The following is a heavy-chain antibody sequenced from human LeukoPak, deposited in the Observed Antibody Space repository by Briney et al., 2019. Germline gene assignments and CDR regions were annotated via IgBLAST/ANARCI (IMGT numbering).Heavy chain of an antibody. CDR1: GYTFTGYY. V-gene: IGHV1-2*02. J-gene: IGHJ4*02. Sequence: ASVKVSCKASGYTFTGYYMHWVRQALGQGLEWMGWINPNSGGTNYAQKFQGRVTMARDTSISTAYMELSRPRSDDTAVYYCARDSRTTVRLGYWGQGTLVTVSS. CDR2: INPNSGGT. D-gene: IGHD3-16*01. CDR3: ARDSRTTVRLGY.